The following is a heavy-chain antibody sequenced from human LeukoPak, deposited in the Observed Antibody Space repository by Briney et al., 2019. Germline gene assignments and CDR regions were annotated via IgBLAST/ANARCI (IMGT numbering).Heavy chain of an antibody. Sequence: SETLSLTCTVSGGSIISNYWSWIRQSAGTGLEWIGRIYGSGITDYNPSLKSRVTMSLDTSRKQFSLRLTSVTAADTAVYYCARLKFYDSTGYSPGYYMDVWGKGATVSVFS. V-gene: IGHV4-4*07. CDR3: ARLKFYDSTGYSPGYYMDV. CDR2: IYGSGIT. D-gene: IGHD3-22*01. CDR1: GGSIISNY. J-gene: IGHJ6*03.